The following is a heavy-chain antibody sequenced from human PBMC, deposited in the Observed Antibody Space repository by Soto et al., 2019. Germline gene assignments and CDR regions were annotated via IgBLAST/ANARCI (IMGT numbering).Heavy chain of an antibody. V-gene: IGHV3-23*01. CDR3: AKVPSDILTGLVDY. CDR2: ISGSGGST. Sequence: AGGSLRLSCAASGFTFSSYAMSWVRQAPGKGLEWVSAISGSGGSTYYADSVKGRFTISRDNSKNTLDLQMNSLRAEDTAVYYCAKVPSDILTGLVDYWGQGTLVTVSS. CDR1: GFTFSSYA. J-gene: IGHJ4*02. D-gene: IGHD3-9*01.